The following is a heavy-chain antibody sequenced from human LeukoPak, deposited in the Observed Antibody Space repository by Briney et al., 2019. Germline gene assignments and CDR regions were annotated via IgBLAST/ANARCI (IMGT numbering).Heavy chain of an antibody. CDR3: AKDGTDYGDYGFDY. J-gene: IGHJ4*02. Sequence: GGSLRLSCAASGFTFSSYAMSWVRRAPGKGLEWVSAISGSGGRTYYADAVKGRFTISRDNSKNTLYLQMNSLRAEDTAVYYCAKDGTDYGDYGFDYWGQGTLVTVSS. V-gene: IGHV3-23*01. CDR2: ISGSGGRT. D-gene: IGHD4-17*01. CDR1: GFTFSSYA.